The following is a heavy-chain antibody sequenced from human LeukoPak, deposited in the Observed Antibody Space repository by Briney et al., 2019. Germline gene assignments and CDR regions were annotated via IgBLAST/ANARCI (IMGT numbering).Heavy chain of an antibody. V-gene: IGHV3-23*01. CDR2: ISFDGHVT. D-gene: IGHD2-15*01. J-gene: IGHJ4*02. CDR3: ARSVAYYFDY. CDR1: GFTFGNYA. Sequence: GGSLRLSCAASGFTFGNYAMTWVRQAPGKGLEWVSTISFDGHVTYYTNSVKGRFTISRDNSKNTLHLQMNSLRAEDTAVYYCARSVAYYFDYWGQGTLVTVSS.